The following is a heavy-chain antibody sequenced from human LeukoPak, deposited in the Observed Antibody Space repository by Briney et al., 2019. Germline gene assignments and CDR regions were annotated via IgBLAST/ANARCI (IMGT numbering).Heavy chain of an antibody. Sequence: PGGSLRLSCAASGFTFSSYSMNWVRQAPGKGLEWVSYISSSSSRIYYADSVKGRFTISRDNAKNSLYLQMNSLRDEDTAVYYCARDYEGLAWFGKLSYWGQGTLVTVSS. V-gene: IGHV3-48*02. CDR3: ARDYEGLAWFGKLSY. D-gene: IGHD3-10*01. J-gene: IGHJ4*02. CDR1: GFTFSSYS. CDR2: ISSSSSRI.